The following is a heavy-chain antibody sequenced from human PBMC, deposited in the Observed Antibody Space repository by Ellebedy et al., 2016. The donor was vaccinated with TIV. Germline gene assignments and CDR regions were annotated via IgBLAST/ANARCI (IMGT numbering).Heavy chain of an antibody. V-gene: IGHV1-18*04. J-gene: IGHJ5*02. CDR2: INPNSGGP. D-gene: IGHD4-11*01. CDR1: GYTFTSYG. CDR3: ARSRSMTTGRWFDP. Sequence: ASVKVSCKASGYTFTSYGISWVRQAPGQGLEWMGWINPNSGGPNYAQKLQGRVTMTTDTSTSTAYMELRSLRSDDTAVYYCARSRSMTTGRWFDPWGQGTLVTVSS.